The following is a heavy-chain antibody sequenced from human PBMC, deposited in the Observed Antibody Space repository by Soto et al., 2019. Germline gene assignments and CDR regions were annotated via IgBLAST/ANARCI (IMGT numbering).Heavy chain of an antibody. Sequence: EVQLLESGGGLVQPGGSLRLSCAASGFTFSNYAMSWVRQAPGKWLEWVSTISGGGDSTYYADSVKGRFTISRDNSKNTLYLQVNSLRAEDTAAYYCAKRSLTPAAMKSPFDYWGQGTLVTVSS. CDR3: AKRSLTPAAMKSPFDY. V-gene: IGHV3-23*01. CDR1: GFTFSNYA. D-gene: IGHD2-2*01. CDR2: ISGGGDST. J-gene: IGHJ4*02.